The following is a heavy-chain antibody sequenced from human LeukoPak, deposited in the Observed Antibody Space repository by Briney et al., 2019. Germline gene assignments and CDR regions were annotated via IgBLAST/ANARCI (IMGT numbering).Heavy chain of an antibody. J-gene: IGHJ6*03. D-gene: IGHD2-2*01. CDR2: INAYNGDT. CDR1: GYTFTGYY. CDR3: ARWGLVAPGTYYYHYMDV. Sequence: ASVKVSCKASGYTFTGYYMHWVRQAPGQGLEWMGWINAYNGDTHYAQNLQGRLTMTTDTSTSMAFMELRSLRPDDTAVYFCARWGLVAPGTYYYHYMDVWGRGTTVTVSS. V-gene: IGHV1-18*04.